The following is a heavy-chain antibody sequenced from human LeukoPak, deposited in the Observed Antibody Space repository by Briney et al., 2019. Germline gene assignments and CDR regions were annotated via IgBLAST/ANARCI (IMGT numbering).Heavy chain of an antibody. V-gene: IGHV4-4*07. Sequence: SETLSLTCTVSGGSINNYYWSWIRQPAGKGLEWIGRIYSGGNTNYNPSLKSRVTMSLDTSKNQFSLKLTSVTAADTAVYYCARDPNSALWGQGTLVTVSP. CDR3: ARDPNSAL. J-gene: IGHJ4*02. D-gene: IGHD4-23*01. CDR1: GGSINNYY. CDR2: IYSGGNT.